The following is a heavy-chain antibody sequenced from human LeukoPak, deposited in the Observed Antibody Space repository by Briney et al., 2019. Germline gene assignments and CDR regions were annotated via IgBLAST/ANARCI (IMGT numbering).Heavy chain of an antibody. V-gene: IGHV3-21*01. D-gene: IGHD2-2*01. Sequence: GGSLRLSCAASGFSFSSHSMNWVRQAPGKGREWVSSISPSGNYIYYADSLEGRFTISRDNAKNSLYLQMNSLRAEDTAVYYCARDLSSSISCYSYWGQGTLVTVSS. CDR3: ARDLSSSISCYSY. J-gene: IGHJ4*02. CDR2: ISPSGNYI. CDR1: GFSFSSHS.